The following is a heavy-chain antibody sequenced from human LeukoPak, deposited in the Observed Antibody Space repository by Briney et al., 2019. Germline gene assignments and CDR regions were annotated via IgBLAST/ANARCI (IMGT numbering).Heavy chain of an antibody. CDR3: AKNLHGSGSYYNYCDY. Sequence: PGGSLRLSCAASGFIFSSFWMGWVRQAPGKGLEWVANIKQDGSEKYYVDSVKGRFTISRDNSKNTLYLQMNSLRAEDTAVYYCAKNLHGSGSYYNYCDYWGQGTLVTVSS. D-gene: IGHD3-10*01. CDR1: GFIFSSFW. CDR2: IKQDGSEK. J-gene: IGHJ4*02. V-gene: IGHV3-7*03.